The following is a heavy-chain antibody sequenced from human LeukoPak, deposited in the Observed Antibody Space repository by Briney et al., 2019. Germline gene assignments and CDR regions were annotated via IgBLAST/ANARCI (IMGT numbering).Heavy chain of an antibody. D-gene: IGHD2-15*01. CDR2: ISSSSNTI. Sequence: GGSLRLSCTASGFTFSSYEMNWVRQAPRKGLEWVSYISSSSNTIYYADSVKGRFTISRDNAKNSVYLQMSSLRDEDTAVYYCARDRGYFSYWGQGTLVTVSS. CDR1: GFTFSSYE. CDR3: ARDRGYFSY. J-gene: IGHJ4*02. V-gene: IGHV3-48*02.